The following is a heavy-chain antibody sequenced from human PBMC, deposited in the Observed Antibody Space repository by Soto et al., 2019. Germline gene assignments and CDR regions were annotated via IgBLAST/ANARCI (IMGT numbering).Heavy chain of an antibody. CDR3: VSFGAIGS. V-gene: IGHV3-7*01. CDR2: IKEDGSRK. Sequence: EVQLVESGGGLVQPGGSLRLSCAASGFIFSVYWMAWVRQAPGKGLEWVANIKEDGSRKYYMESAKGRITISRDNAKNSLFMQVNSLRVEDTAVYYCVSFGAIGSWGQGTLVTVSS. D-gene: IGHD1-26*01. J-gene: IGHJ4*02. CDR1: GFIFSVYW.